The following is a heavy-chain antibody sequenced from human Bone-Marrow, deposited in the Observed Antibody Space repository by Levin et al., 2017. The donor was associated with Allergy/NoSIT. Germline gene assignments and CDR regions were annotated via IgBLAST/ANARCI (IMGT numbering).Heavy chain of an antibody. J-gene: IGHJ4*02. D-gene: IGHD2-21*02. CDR3: AKDGVAAIPDD. CDR2: ITPYNDNT. CDR1: GYTFTNYG. Sequence: ASVKVSCKASGYTFTNYGINWVRQAPGQGLEWLGWITPYNDNTHYAQKFQGRVTMTTDTSTSTVSMELRSLTTDDTAMYFCAKDGVAAIPDDWGQGTLVTVSS. V-gene: IGHV1-18*01.